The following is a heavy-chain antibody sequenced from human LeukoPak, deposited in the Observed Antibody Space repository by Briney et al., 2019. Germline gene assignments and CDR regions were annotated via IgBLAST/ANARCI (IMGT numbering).Heavy chain of an antibody. CDR1: GFTFSSYA. J-gene: IGHJ4*02. Sequence: GGSLRLSCAASGFTFSSYATSWVRQAPGKGLEWVSAISGSGGSTYYADSVKGRFTISRDNSKNTLYLQMNSLRAEDTAVYYCASQELLWFGELLSPFDYWGQGTLVTVSS. CDR3: ASQELLWFGELLSPFDY. D-gene: IGHD3-10*01. V-gene: IGHV3-23*01. CDR2: ISGSGGST.